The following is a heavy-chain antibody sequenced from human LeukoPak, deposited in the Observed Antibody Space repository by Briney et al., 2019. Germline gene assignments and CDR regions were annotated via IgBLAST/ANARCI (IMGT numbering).Heavy chain of an antibody. CDR3: ARGDRLRYFDWLLSDFDY. D-gene: IGHD3-9*01. Sequence: ASVKVSCKASGYTFTSYGISWVRQAPGQGLEWMGWISAYNGNTNYAQKLQGRVTMTTDTSTSTAYMELRSLRSDDTAVYYCARGDRLRYFDWLLSDFDYWGQGTLVTVSS. J-gene: IGHJ4*02. V-gene: IGHV1-18*01. CDR2: ISAYNGNT. CDR1: GYTFTSYG.